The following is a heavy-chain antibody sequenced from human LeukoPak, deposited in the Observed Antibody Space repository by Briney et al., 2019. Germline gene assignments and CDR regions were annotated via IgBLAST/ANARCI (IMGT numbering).Heavy chain of an antibody. V-gene: IGHV4-34*01. D-gene: IGHD3-10*01. J-gene: IGHJ4*02. CDR3: ARGRVLLWFGELLFYFDY. Sequence: SETLSLTCAVYGGSFSGYYWSWIRQPPGKGLEWIGEINHGGSTNYNPSLKSRVTISVDTSKNQFSLKLSSVTAADTAVYYCARGRVLLWFGELLFYFDYWGQGTLVTVSS. CDR1: GGSFSGYY. CDR2: INHGGST.